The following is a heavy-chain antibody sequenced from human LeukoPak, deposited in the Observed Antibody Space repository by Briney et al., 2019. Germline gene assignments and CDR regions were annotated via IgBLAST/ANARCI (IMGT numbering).Heavy chain of an antibody. Sequence: PSETLSLTCTVSGGSISSSSYYWGWIRQPPGKGLEWIGSIYYSGSTYYNPSLKSRVTISVDTSKNQFSLKLSSVTAADTAVYYCARVSPQLLWFGEEVGVWGQGTTVTVSS. D-gene: IGHD3-10*01. V-gene: IGHV4-39*07. J-gene: IGHJ6*02. CDR3: ARVSPQLLWFGEEVGV. CDR2: IYYSGST. CDR1: GGSISSSSYY.